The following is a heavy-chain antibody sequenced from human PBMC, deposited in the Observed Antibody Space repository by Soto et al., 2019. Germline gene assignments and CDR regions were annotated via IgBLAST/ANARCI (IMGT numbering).Heavy chain of an antibody. D-gene: IGHD3-10*01. Sequence: QVQLVQSGAEVEKPGASVKVSCKASGYTFTSYDINWVRQATGQGLEWMGWMNPNSGNTGYAQKFQGRVTMTRNTSISTAYMELSSLRSEDTAVYYCGITHPWYYYYSYGMDGWGQGTTVTVSS. J-gene: IGHJ6*02. CDR2: MNPNSGNT. CDR3: GITHPWYYYYSYGMDG. V-gene: IGHV1-8*01. CDR1: GYTFTSYD.